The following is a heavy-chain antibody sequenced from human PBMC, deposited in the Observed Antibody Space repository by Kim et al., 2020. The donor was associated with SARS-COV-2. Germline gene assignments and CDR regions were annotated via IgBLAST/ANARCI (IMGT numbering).Heavy chain of an antibody. CDR2: ISSSGSTI. Sequence: GSLRLSCAASGFTFSSYEMNWVRQAPGKGLEWVSYISSSGSTIYYADSVKGRFTISRDNAKNSLYLQMNSLRAEDTAVYYCARDWRYYYGSGSYYSTYYYYGMDVWGQGTTVTVSS. CDR1: GFTFSSYE. CDR3: ARDWRYYYGSGSYYSTYYYYGMDV. D-gene: IGHD3-10*01. J-gene: IGHJ6*02. V-gene: IGHV3-48*03.